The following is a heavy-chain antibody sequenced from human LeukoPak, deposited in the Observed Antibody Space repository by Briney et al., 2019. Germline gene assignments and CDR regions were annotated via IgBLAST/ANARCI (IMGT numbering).Heavy chain of an antibody. CDR1: RGTFCSYA. CDR3: ARDVTMVRGARYRPYKWFDP. J-gene: IGHJ5*02. D-gene: IGHD3-10*01. CDR2: IIPIFGTA. Sequence: ASVKVSCKASRGTFCSYAIIWVRQAPGQGLEWMGGIIPIFGTANYAQKFQGRVTISADESTSTVYMELSSLRSEDTAVYYCARDVTMVRGARYRPYKWFDPWGQGTLVTVSS. V-gene: IGHV1-69*13.